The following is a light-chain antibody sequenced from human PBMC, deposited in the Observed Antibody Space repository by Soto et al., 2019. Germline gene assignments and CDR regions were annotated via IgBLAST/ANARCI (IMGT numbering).Light chain of an antibody. CDR3: LQYGSTPLA. CDR2: DAS. Sequence: EIVLTQSPGTLSLSPGERATLSCRASQSVGNNYLAWYQQKPGQAPRFLIYDASSRATGIPDRFSGSGSGTDFTLTISRLEPEDFAVYYCLQYGSTPLAVGGVTKVEIK. CDR1: QSVGNNY. J-gene: IGKJ4*01. V-gene: IGKV3-20*01.